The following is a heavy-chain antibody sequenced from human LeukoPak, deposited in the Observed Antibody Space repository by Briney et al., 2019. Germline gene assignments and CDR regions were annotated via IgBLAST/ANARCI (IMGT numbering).Heavy chain of an antibody. CDR1: GFTFSIYW. D-gene: IGHD4-11*01. Sequence: PGGSLRLSCAASGFTFSIYWMSWVRQAPGKGLEWVANIKQDGSEKYYVDSVKGRFTISRDNAKNSLYLQMNSLRAEDTAVYYCARILPRQYRPPYYYYMDVWGKGTTVTVSS. CDR2: IKQDGSEK. CDR3: ARILPRQYRPPYYYYMDV. V-gene: IGHV3-7*01. J-gene: IGHJ6*03.